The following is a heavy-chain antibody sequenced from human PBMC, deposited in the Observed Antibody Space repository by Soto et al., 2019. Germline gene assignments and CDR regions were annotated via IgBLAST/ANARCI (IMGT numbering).Heavy chain of an antibody. J-gene: IGHJ4*02. CDR1: GGSIRDTIYY. Sequence: PETLSLTCTVSGGSIRDTIYYWGWIRQPPGKGLEWIGSIHYSGSTHYSPSLKSRVTISVDPSKRQFSLTLSSVIPADTSVYSGAKHMRAVAAPLAYWGQGTVVTAPQ. CDR2: IHYSGST. D-gene: IGHD6-19*01. CDR3: AKHMRAVAAPLAY. V-gene: IGHV4-39*01.